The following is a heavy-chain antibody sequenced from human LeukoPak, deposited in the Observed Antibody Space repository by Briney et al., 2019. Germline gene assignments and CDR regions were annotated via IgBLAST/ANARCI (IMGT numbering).Heavy chain of an antibody. Sequence: ASPRVSCKASGYTFTGYYMHWVRQAPGQRLEWMGWINPNSGGTNYAQKFQGRVTMTRDTSISTAYMELSRLRSDDTAVYYCARDYDSSGYYLYYYCGMDVWGQGTTVTVSS. CDR3: ARDYDSSGYYLYYYCGMDV. CDR1: GYTFTGYY. D-gene: IGHD3-22*01. CDR2: INPNSGGT. V-gene: IGHV1-2*02. J-gene: IGHJ6*02.